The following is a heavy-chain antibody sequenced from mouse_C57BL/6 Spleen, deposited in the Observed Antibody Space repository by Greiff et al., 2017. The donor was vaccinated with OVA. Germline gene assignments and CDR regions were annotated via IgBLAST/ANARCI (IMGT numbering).Heavy chain of an antibody. J-gene: IGHJ2*01. CDR1: GYTFTSYW. V-gene: IGHV1-50*01. CDR2: IDPSDSYT. CDR3: ARYQRYGGCSRYFDY. D-gene: IGHD1-1*02. Sequence: QVQLQQPGAELVKPGASVKLSCKASGYTFTSYWMQWVKQRPGQGLEWIGEIDPSDSYTNYNQKFKGKATLTVDTSSSTAYMQLSSLTSEDSAVYYCARYQRYGGCSRYFDYWGQGTTLTVSS.